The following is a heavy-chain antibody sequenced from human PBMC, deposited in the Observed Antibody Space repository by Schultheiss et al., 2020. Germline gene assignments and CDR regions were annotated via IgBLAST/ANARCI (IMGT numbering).Heavy chain of an antibody. J-gene: IGHJ4*02. CDR2: INHSGST. CDR1: GGSFSGFF. Sequence: SETLSLTCAVSGGSFSGFFWSWIRQPPGKGLEWIGEINHSGSTNYNPSLKSRVTISVDTSKNQFSLKLSSVTAADTAVYYCARVAVLRYFDWLPSYFDYWGQGTLVTVSS. CDR3: ARVAVLRYFDWLPSYFDY. D-gene: IGHD3-9*01. V-gene: IGHV4-34*01.